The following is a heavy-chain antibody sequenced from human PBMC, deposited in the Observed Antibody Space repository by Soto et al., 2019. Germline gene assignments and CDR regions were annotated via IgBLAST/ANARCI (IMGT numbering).Heavy chain of an antibody. D-gene: IGHD2-2*01. V-gene: IGHV5-10-1*01. CDR2: IDPSDSYT. CDR1: GYSFTSYW. J-gene: IGHJ4*02. Sequence: PGESLKISCKGSGYSFTSYWISWVRQMPGKGLEWMGRIDPSDSYTNYSPSFQGHVTISADKSISTAYLQWSSLKASDTAMYYCAIFSNPPDEIIPGAIQANFDYWGQGTLVTVSS. CDR3: AIFSNPPDEIIPGAIQANFDY.